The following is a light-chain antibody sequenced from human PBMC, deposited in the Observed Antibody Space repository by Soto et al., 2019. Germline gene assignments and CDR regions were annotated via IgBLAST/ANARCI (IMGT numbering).Light chain of an antibody. J-gene: IGKJ1*01. CDR2: DAS. V-gene: IGKV1-5*01. CDR1: QSISHW. Sequence: DIQMTQSPATLSSSVGDSVTITCRASQSISHWLAWYQQKPGKAPKFLIYDASSLESGVPSRFSGSGSGTEFTLTISSLQPDDFATYYCKQYDSVLGTFGPGNKV. CDR3: KQYDSVLGT.